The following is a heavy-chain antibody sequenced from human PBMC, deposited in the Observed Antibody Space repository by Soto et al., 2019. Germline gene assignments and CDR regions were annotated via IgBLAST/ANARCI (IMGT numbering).Heavy chain of an antibody. CDR2: ISPSGDNT. V-gene: IGHV3-23*01. CDR3: PRAGGHSYFQH. J-gene: IGHJ1*01. CDR1: GFTFSSYA. D-gene: IGHD2-15*01. Sequence: EVQLLESGGGLVQPGESLRLSCAASGFTFSSYAINWVRRAPGKGLEWVSAISPSGDNTYYADSVKGRFTISRDNSKNTLYLQMNSLRAEDTAIYYCPRAGGHSYFQHWGPGTLVTVSS.